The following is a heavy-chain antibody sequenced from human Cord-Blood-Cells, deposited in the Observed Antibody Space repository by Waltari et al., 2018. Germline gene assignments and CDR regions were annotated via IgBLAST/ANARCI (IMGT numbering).Heavy chain of an antibody. V-gene: IGHV4-34*01. Sequence: QVQLQQWGAGLLKSSETLSLTCAVYGGSFRGYYWSWIRQPPGKGLEWIGEINHSGSTNYNPFLKSRVTISVDTSKNQFSLKLSSVTAADTAVYYCARVVAAGPSYYFDYWGQGTLVTVSS. J-gene: IGHJ4*02. CDR1: GGSFRGYY. D-gene: IGHD6-13*01. CDR3: ARVVAAGPSYYFDY. CDR2: INHSGST.